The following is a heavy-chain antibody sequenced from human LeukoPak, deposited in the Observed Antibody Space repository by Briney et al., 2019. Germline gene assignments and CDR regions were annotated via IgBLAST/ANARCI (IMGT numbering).Heavy chain of an antibody. D-gene: IGHD4-17*01. CDR2: ISYDGSNK. CDR3: ASPVTTVWFDY. CDR1: GFTFSSYV. V-gene: IGHV3-30-3*01. Sequence: PGGSLRLSCAASGFTFSSYVMHWVRQAPGKGLEWVAVISYDGSNKYYADSVKGRFTISRDNSKNTLYLQMNSLRAEDTAVYYCASPVTTVWFDYWGQGTLVTVSS. J-gene: IGHJ4*02.